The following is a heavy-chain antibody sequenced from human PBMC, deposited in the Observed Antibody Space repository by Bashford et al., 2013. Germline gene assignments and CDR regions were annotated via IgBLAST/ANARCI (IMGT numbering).Heavy chain of an antibody. J-gene: IGHJ6*02. CDR3: ARTGVTLYGVPINDFGLDV. CDR1: GYTFTSYG. CDR2: ISAYNGKT. Sequence: ASVKVSCKASGYTFTSYGISWVRQAPGQGLEWMGWISAYNGKTGYAQKFQGRLSMTTDTSTSTAYMEIGSLRSDDTAVYYCARTGVTLYGVPINDFGLDVCGQGTTVTVSS. V-gene: IGHV1-18*01. D-gene: IGHD3-3*01.